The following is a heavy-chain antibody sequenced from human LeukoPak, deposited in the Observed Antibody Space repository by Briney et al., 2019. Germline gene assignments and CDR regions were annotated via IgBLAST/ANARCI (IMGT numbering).Heavy chain of an antibody. CDR2: IRSGGENT. CDR1: GFTFSTYA. Sequence: GGSLRLSCAASGFTFSTYAMSWVRQAPGKGLEWVSAIRSGGENTYYADSVRGRFTISRDNSRGTLSLQMNSLRAEDTAVYFCAILSWDGRGSFYWGQGTLVTVSS. D-gene: IGHD2/OR15-2a*01. J-gene: IGHJ4*02. V-gene: IGHV3-23*01. CDR3: AILSWDGRGSFY.